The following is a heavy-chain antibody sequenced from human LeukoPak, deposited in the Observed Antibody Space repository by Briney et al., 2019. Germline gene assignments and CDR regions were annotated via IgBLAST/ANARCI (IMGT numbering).Heavy chain of an antibody. D-gene: IGHD3-3*02. Sequence: SQTLSHTCTVSGGSISPYYWSWIRQPPGKGLEWIGYIYYSGSTNYNPSLKSRVAISVDTSKNQFSLKLSSVTAADTAVYYCARAFYPGYYSYMAVWGKGTTVTVSS. CDR1: GGSISPYY. V-gene: IGHV4-59*01. CDR2: IYYSGST. J-gene: IGHJ6*03. CDR3: ARAFYPGYYSYMAV.